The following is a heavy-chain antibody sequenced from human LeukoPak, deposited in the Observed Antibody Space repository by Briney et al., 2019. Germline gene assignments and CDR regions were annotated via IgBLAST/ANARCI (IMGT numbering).Heavy chain of an antibody. D-gene: IGHD6-13*01. Sequence: PSETLSLTCTVSGYSISSGYYWGWIRQPPGKGLEWIGSIYYSGSTYYKPSLKSRVTISLDTSKNQFSLKLSSVTAADTAVYYCARHSSSWSPGPDYWGQGTLVIVSS. V-gene: IGHV4-38-2*02. CDR2: IYYSGST. CDR3: ARHSSSWSPGPDY. CDR1: GYSISSGYY. J-gene: IGHJ4*02.